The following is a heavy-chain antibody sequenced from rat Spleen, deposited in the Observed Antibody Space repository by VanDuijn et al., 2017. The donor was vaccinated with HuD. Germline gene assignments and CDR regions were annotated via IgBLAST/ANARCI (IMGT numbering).Heavy chain of an antibody. Sequence: EVQLVESGGGLVQPGRSLKLSCAASGFTFSNYYMAWVRQAPTKGLEWVAYISNDGSNTYYRDSVKGRFTISRDNAKSTLYLQMDSLRSEDTATYYCARLDWYFDFWGPGTMVTVSS. V-gene: IGHV5-25*01. CDR3: ARLDWYFDF. CDR2: ISNDGSNT. J-gene: IGHJ1*01. CDR1: GFTFSNYY.